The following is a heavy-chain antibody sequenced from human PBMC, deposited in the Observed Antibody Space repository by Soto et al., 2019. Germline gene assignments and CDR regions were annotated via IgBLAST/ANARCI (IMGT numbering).Heavy chain of an antibody. Sequence: GGSLRLSCAASGFTFSNYAMSWVRVRQAPGKGLEWVSVISGSGGSTNYADSVKGRFTISRDNSKNTLYLQMNSLRAEDTAVFYCASLYCSTTRSYMDVWGKGTTVTVSS. J-gene: IGHJ6*03. CDR2: ISGSGGST. D-gene: IGHD2-2*01. CDR1: GFTFSNYA. CDR3: ASLYCSTTRSYMDV. V-gene: IGHV3-23*01.